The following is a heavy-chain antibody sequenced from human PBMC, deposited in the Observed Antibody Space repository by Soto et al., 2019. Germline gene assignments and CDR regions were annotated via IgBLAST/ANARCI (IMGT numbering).Heavy chain of an antibody. D-gene: IGHD2-2*01. CDR3: ARDSTYCSSTSCYGFDY. Sequence: GGSLRLSCAASGFTFSSYWMHWVRQAPGKGLVWVSRINSDGSSTSYADSVKGRFTISRDNAKNTLYLQMNSLRAEDTAVYYCARDSTYCSSTSCYGFDYWGQGTLVTVSS. V-gene: IGHV3-74*01. CDR1: GFTFSSYW. J-gene: IGHJ4*02. CDR2: INSDGSST.